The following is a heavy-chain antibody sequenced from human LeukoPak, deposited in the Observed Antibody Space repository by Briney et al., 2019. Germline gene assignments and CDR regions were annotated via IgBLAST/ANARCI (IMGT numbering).Heavy chain of an antibody. CDR3: ARDSSLYRHIDY. CDR2: IWYDGSNK. Sequence: PGRSLRLSCAASGFTFSSYGMHWVRQAPGKGLEWVAVIWYDGSNKYYADSVKGRFTISRGNSKNTLYLQMNSLRAEDTAVYYCARDSSLYRHIDYWGQGTLVTVSS. D-gene: IGHD6-19*01. CDR1: GFTFSSYG. J-gene: IGHJ4*02. V-gene: IGHV3-33*01.